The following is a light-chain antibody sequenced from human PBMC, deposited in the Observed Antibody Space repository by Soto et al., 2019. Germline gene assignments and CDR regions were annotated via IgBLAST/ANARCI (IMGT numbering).Light chain of an antibody. Sequence: QSVLTQPAFVSGSPGQSITISCTGTNSDVGGYNFVSWYQQHPGKVPKLMIYEVTNRPSGVSNRFSGSKSGNTASLTISGLQAEDEADYYCSSYTSSSTLVFGTGTKLTVL. V-gene: IGLV2-14*01. CDR2: EVT. J-gene: IGLJ1*01. CDR3: SSYTSSSTLV. CDR1: NSDVGGYNF.